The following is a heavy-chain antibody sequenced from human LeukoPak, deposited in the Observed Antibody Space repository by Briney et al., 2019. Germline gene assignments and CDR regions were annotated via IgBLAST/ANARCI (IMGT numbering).Heavy chain of an antibody. D-gene: IGHD6-19*01. Sequence: SVKVSCKASGGTFSSYAISWVRQAPGQGLEWMGGIIPIFGTANYAQKFQGRVTITADESTSTAYMELSSLRSEDTAVYYCARGLPVSYSSGWYYFDYWGQGTLVTVSS. J-gene: IGHJ4*02. CDR1: GGTFSSYA. CDR3: ARGLPVSYSSGWYYFDY. CDR2: IIPIFGTA. V-gene: IGHV1-69*13.